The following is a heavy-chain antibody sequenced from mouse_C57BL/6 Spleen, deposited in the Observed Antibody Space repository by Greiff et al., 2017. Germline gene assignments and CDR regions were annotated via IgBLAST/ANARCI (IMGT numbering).Heavy chain of an antibody. CDR3: ARAGYDEAMDY. Sequence: EVQLVESGGGLVQPGGSLKLSCAASGFTFSDYYMYWVRQTPEKRLEWVAYISNGGGSTYYPDTVKGRFTISRDNAKNTLYLQMSRLKSEDTAMYYCARAGYDEAMDYWGQGTSVTVSS. CDR2: ISNGGGST. J-gene: IGHJ4*01. CDR1: GFTFSDYY. D-gene: IGHD2-2*01. V-gene: IGHV5-12*01.